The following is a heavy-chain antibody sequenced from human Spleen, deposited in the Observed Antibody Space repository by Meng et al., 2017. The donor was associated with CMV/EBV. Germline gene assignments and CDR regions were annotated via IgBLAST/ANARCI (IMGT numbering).Heavy chain of an antibody. CDR1: GFTFSGYG. V-gene: IGHV3-33*06. D-gene: IGHD6-19*01. CDR2: LWYDGSDT. J-gene: IGHJ4*02. CDR3: AKDQYSSGWRHYY. Sequence: ASGFTFSGYGMHWVRQSPGKGLVWVAVLWYDGSDTCYADSVRGRFIISRDNSRNTLYLQMNSLRAEDTAVYYCAKDQYSSGWRHYYWGQGTLVTVSS.